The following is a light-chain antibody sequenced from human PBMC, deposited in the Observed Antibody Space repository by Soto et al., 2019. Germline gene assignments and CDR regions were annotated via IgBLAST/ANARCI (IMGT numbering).Light chain of an antibody. V-gene: IGKV3-20*01. CDR3: QQYGSSPPIT. Sequence: EIVLTQSPGTLSLSPGERATLSCRASQSVSSSYLAWYQQKPGQAPRLLIYGASSRATGIPDRFSGSGPGTDFTLTICILELEDFEVYYCQQYGSSPPITFGQGTRLEIK. CDR2: GAS. J-gene: IGKJ5*01. CDR1: QSVSSSY.